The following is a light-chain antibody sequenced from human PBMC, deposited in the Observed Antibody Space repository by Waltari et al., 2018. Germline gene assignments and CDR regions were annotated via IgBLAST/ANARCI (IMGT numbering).Light chain of an antibody. CDR3: CSFAGSYTWV. Sequence: QSALTQPRSVSGSPGQSVTISCTGTSSDLGTYKYVSWYQQHPGKAPNPIIHDVTKRPSGVPDRFSGSKSGNTASLTISGLQAEDEAEYFCCSFAGSYTWVFGGGTELTVL. J-gene: IGLJ3*02. CDR2: DVT. V-gene: IGLV2-11*01. CDR1: SSDLGTYKY.